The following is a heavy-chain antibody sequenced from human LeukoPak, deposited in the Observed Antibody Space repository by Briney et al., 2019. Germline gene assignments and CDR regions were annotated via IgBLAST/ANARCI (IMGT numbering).Heavy chain of an antibody. V-gene: IGHV3-23*01. Sequence: GGSLRLSCAASGFTFSSYWMNWARQAPGKGLEWVSKISTSGDSTYYADSVKGRFITSRDNSKNTLYLQMNSLRAEDTAVYYCAKSRSWWYYFDYWGQGSLVTVSS. CDR3: AKSRSWWYYFDY. CDR2: ISTSGDST. CDR1: GFTFSSYW. D-gene: IGHD6-13*01. J-gene: IGHJ4*02.